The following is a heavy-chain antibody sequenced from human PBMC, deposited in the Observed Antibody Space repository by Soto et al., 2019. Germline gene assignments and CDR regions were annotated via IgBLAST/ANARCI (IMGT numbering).Heavy chain of an antibody. Sequence: GGSLRLSCAASGLTFSSYWMHWVRQAPGKGLVWVSRINSDGSSTSYADSVKGRFTISRDNAKNTLYLQMNSLRAEDTAVYYCARAPRGVVTLDVWGKGTTVTVSS. D-gene: IGHD3-3*01. CDR2: INSDGSST. J-gene: IGHJ6*04. CDR3: ARAPRGVVTLDV. CDR1: GLTFSSYW. V-gene: IGHV3-74*01.